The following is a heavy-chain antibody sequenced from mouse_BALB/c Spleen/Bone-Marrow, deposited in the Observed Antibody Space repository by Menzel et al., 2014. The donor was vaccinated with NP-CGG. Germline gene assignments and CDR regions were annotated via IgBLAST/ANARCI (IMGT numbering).Heavy chain of an antibody. CDR3: VRPINYSGSAAWFVY. CDR2: IRSKSNNYAT. J-gene: IGHJ3*01. D-gene: IGHD1-2*01. CDR1: GFTFNTYA. V-gene: IGHV10-1*02. Sequence: EVKLMESGGGLVQPKGSLKLSCAASGFTFNTYAMNWVRQAPGKGLEWVARIRSKSNNYATYYADSVKDRFTISRDDSKSMLYLKMNNLKTEDTAIYYWVRPINYSGSAAWFVYWAQGTLVTVSA.